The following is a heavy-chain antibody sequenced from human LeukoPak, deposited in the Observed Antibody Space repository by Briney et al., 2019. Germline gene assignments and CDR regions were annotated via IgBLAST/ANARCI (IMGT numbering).Heavy chain of an antibody. Sequence: SGGSLRLSCAASGFTFSIYSINWVRQAPGKGLEWVSYISGSSDIIYYADSAKGRFTISRDNAKNSLYLQMNSLRAEDTAVYYCARDSGYYESSGGEYYYGMDVWGQGTTVTVSS. CDR1: GFTFSIYS. J-gene: IGHJ6*02. CDR3: ARDSGYYESSGGEYYYGMDV. CDR2: ISGSSDII. V-gene: IGHV3-48*04. D-gene: IGHD3-22*01.